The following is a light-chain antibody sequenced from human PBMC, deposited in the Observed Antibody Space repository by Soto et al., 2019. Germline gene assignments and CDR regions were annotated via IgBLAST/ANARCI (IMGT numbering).Light chain of an antibody. J-gene: IGLJ2*01. CDR1: SSDVGSYNL. V-gene: IGLV2-23*01. Sequence: QSVLTQPASVSGSPGQSITISCTGTSSDVGSYNLVSWYQQHRGKAPKLMIYEGSKRPSGVSNRFSGSKSGNTASLTISGLQAEDEADYYCCSYAGSSTLVFGGGTKLTVL. CDR2: EGS. CDR3: CSYAGSSTLV.